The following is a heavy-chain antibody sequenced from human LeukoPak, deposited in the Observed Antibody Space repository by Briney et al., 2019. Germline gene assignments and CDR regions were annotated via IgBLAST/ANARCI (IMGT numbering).Heavy chain of an antibody. V-gene: IGHV1-69*06. Sequence: SVKVSCKASGGTFSSYAISWVRQAPGQGLEWMGGIIPIFGTANYAQKFQGRVTITADKSTSTAYMELSSLRSEDTAVYYCARDPGYSYGYGHYYYMDVWGKGTTVTVSS. D-gene: IGHD5-18*01. CDR3: ARDPGYSYGYGHYYYMDV. CDR1: GGTFSSYA. J-gene: IGHJ6*03. CDR2: IIPIFGTA.